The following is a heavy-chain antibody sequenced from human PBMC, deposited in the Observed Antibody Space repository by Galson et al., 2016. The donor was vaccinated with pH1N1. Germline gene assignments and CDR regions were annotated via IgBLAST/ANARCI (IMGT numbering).Heavy chain of an antibody. CDR1: GFSFKTYE. J-gene: IGHJ4*02. CDR2: IIGSGSIT. D-gene: IGHD1-26*01. V-gene: IGHV3-48*03. Sequence: SLRLSCAASGFSFKTYEMHWVRQAPGKGLEWVSYIIGSGSITNYADSVRGRFTISRDDAKNSLYLQMSSLRAEDTALYYCVRDHLWAFDYWGQGVQVTVSS. CDR3: VRDHLWAFDY.